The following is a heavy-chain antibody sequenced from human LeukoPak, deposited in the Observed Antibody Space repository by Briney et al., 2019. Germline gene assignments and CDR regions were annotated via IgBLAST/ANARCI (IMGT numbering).Heavy chain of an antibody. CDR2: LYYRGDT. J-gene: IGHJ3*02. CDR3: ARRVTKNTLLDAFDI. V-gene: IGHV4-39*01. D-gene: IGHD4-23*01. Sequence: TSETLSLTCSVSGGSISSSSYYWGWLRQPPGKGLEWIGSLYYRGDTFNNPSLKSRVTISVDTSKNQFSLKLNPVTAADTAVYYCARRVTKNTLLDAFDIWGQGTMVTVSS. CDR1: GGSISSSSYY.